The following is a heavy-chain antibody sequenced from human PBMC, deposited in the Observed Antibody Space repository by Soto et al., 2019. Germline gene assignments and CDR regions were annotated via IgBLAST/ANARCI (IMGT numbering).Heavy chain of an antibody. D-gene: IGHD3-22*01. V-gene: IGHV3-23*01. CDR1: GFTFSNFA. CDR3: AKDRYLDHDSRGYLFDN. CDR2: ISGSGDNK. J-gene: IGHJ4*02. Sequence: EVQLLESGGALVQSGESLRLSCAASGFTFSNFAMSWVRQAPGKGLEWVSGISGSGDNKDHADSVKGRFTISRDNSKNTLYLQMNSLRAEDTAVYYCAKDRYLDHDSRGYLFDNWGQGTLVTVSS.